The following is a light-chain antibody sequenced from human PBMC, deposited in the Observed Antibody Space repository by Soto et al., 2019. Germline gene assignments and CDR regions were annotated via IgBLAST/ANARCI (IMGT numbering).Light chain of an antibody. V-gene: IGKV1-39*01. Sequence: DIEMTQSPSSLSSSVGDRVTMTCRASQSISSYLNWYQQKPGKAPKLLIYAASSLQSGVPSWFTGSGSGTDFTLTISSLQPEDFATYYCQQSYSTPPTFGQGTRLEIK. J-gene: IGKJ5*01. CDR3: QQSYSTPPT. CDR2: AAS. CDR1: QSISSY.